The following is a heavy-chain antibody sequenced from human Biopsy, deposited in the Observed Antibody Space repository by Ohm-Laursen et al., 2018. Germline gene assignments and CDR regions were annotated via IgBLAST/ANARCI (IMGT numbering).Heavy chain of an antibody. CDR2: INPHSGTT. V-gene: IGHV1-2*02. J-gene: IGHJ1*01. CDR3: AKGQDLRGGAEYFQH. CDR1: GYPFTGQY. D-gene: IGHD2-15*01. Sequence: ASVKVSCKASGYPFTGQYLHWVRQVPGHGLAWMCWINPHSGTTKFAQDFQGRVTMTRDTSITTAYMELRRLRSDDTAVYYCAKGQDLRGGAEYFQHWGQGALVTVSS.